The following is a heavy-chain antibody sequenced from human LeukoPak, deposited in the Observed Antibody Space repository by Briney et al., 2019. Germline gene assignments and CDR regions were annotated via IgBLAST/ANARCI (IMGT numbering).Heavy chain of an antibody. CDR1: GFTFSSYA. D-gene: IGHD3-3*01. V-gene: IGHV3-23*01. J-gene: IGHJ4*02. Sequence: GGSLRLSCAASGFTFSSYAMSWVRQAPGKGLEWVSAISGSGGSTYYADSVKGRFTISRDNSKNTLYLQMNSLRAEDTAVYYCAKDTWVRFLEWSKVIDYWGQGTLVTVSS. CDR2: ISGSGGST. CDR3: AKDTWVRFLEWSKVIDY.